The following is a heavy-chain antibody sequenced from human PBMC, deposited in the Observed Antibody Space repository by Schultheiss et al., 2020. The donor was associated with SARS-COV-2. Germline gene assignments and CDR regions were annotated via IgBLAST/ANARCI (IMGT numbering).Heavy chain of an antibody. CDR3: ARDNPLEGDFWSGYWGESWFDP. CDR2: ISSSSSYI. CDR1: GFSFSDHY. J-gene: IGHJ5*02. Sequence: GGSLRLSCGASGFSFSDHYMTWIRQTPGKGLEWVSSISSSSSYIYYADSVKGRFTISRDNAKNSLYLQMNSLRAEDTAVYYCARDNPLEGDFWSGYWGESWFDPWGQGTLVTVSS. D-gene: IGHD3-3*01. V-gene: IGHV3-11*06.